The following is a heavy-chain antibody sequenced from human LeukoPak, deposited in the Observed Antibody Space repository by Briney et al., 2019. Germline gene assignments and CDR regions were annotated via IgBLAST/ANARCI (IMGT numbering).Heavy chain of an antibody. D-gene: IGHD3-10*01. Sequence: GGSLRLSCAASGFTFSSYAMHWVRQAPGKGLEWVAVISYDGSNKYYADSVKGRFTISRDNSKNMLYLQMNSLRAEDTAVYYCASIFREPWGQGTLVTVSS. J-gene: IGHJ5*02. CDR1: GFTFSSYA. CDR2: ISYDGSNK. CDR3: ASIFREP. V-gene: IGHV3-30-3*01.